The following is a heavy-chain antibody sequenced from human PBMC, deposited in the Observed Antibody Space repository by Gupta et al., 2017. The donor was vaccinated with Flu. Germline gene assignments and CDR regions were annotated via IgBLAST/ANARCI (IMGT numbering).Heavy chain of an antibody. D-gene: IGHD3-3*01. CDR3: ARAHGDVWSGYYNYYMDG. CDR2: IYYSGST. CDR1: Y. J-gene: IGHJ6*03. Sequence: YGSWIRQPPGKGLEWIGYIYYSGSTNYNPSLKSRVTISVDTSKNQFSLKLSSVTAADTAVYYCARAHGDVWSGYYNYYMDGWGKGTTVTVSS. V-gene: IGHV4-59*01.